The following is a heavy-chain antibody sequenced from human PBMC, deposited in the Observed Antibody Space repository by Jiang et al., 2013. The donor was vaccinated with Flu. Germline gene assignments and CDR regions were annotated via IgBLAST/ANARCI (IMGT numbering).Heavy chain of an antibody. Sequence: GSGLVKPSQTLSLTCTVSGGSISSGGYYWSWIRQHPGKGLEWIGYIYYSGSTYYNPSLKSRVTISVDTSKNQFSLKLSSVTAADTAVYYCARGSGGSCYSFFGDCAKYYFDYWGQGTLVTVSS. D-gene: IGHD2-15*01. J-gene: IGHJ4*02. CDR2: IYYSGST. CDR3: ARGSGGSCYSFFGDCAKYYFDY. V-gene: IGHV4-31*03. CDR1: GGSISSGGYY.